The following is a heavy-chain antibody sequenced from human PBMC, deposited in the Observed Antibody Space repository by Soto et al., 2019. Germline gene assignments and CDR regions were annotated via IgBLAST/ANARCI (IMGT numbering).Heavy chain of an antibody. D-gene: IGHD6-6*01. CDR3: ARGSSSYYDYGMDV. V-gene: IGHV4-30-2*01. J-gene: IGHJ6*02. CDR1: GDSISRGGYS. Sequence: SETLSLTCAVSGDSISRGGYSWTWIRQPPGKALEWIGNIYDSGSTSYNPSLRSRVTISVDTSKNQFSLRLTSVTAADTAVYFCARGSSSYYDYGMDVWGQGTTVTVSS. CDR2: IYDSGST.